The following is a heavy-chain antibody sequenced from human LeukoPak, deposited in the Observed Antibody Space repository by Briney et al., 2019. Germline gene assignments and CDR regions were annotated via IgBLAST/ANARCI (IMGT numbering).Heavy chain of an antibody. CDR1: GGSISSSTYY. D-gene: IGHD6-19*01. Sequence: SETLSLTCTVSGGSISSSTYYWGWIRQPPGKGLEWIGSISYTGTTYYKPSLKSRVTISVGTSKNQFSLNLSSVTAADTAVYYCARQKGGVAGLKYYFDYWGQGTLVTVSS. V-gene: IGHV4-39*01. CDR2: ISYTGTT. J-gene: IGHJ4*02. CDR3: ARQKGGVAGLKYYFDY.